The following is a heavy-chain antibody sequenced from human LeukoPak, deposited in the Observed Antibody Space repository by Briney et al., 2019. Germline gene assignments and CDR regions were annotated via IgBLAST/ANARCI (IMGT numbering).Heavy chain of an antibody. CDR1: GYTFTGYY. J-gene: IGHJ4*02. CDR2: INPGGGST. Sequence: ASVKVSCKASGYTFTGYYMHWVRQAPGQGLEWMGMINPGGGSTSIVQKFQGRVTMTRDTSTSTVYMEVSSLRSEDTAVYYCARAPRGLEFSPGLYWGQGTLVTVSS. D-gene: IGHD3-3*01. CDR3: ARAPRGLEFSPGLY. V-gene: IGHV1-46*01.